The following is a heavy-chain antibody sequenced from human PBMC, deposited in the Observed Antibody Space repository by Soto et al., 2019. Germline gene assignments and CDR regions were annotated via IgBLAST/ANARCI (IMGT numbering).Heavy chain of an antibody. J-gene: IGHJ4*02. Sequence: EVPLVESGGGLVQPGGSLRLSCVASGFTFSSYWMHWVRQAPGKGLVWVSRINGDGSRTRYADSVKGRFTISRDNAKKTLYVQMNSLSAEDTAVYYCVRDKQQLSLPDSWGQGTLVTVSS. CDR3: VRDKQQLSLPDS. CDR1: GFTFSSYW. V-gene: IGHV3-74*01. CDR2: INGDGSRT. D-gene: IGHD1-1*01.